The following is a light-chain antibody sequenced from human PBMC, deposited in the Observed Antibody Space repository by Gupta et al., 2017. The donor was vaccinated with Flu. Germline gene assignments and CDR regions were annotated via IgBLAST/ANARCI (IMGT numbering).Light chain of an antibody. Sequence: RSASVCDSVTITCRASQSISYWLAWYQQKPGKAPKLLIQKASRGKSGVPSRFSGSGFETEFTLTITSRQPDDFATYYCQQYSRSSRTFGQWTQVEIK. V-gene: IGKV1-5*03. CDR1: QSISYW. CDR3: QQYSRSSRT. CDR2: KAS. J-gene: IGKJ1*01.